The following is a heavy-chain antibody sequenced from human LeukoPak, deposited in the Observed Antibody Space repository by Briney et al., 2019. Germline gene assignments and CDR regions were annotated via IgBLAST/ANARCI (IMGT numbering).Heavy chain of an antibody. D-gene: IGHD3-22*01. V-gene: IGHV3-30*14. J-gene: IGHJ4*02. CDR1: AFTFSSSA. CDR3: ARGHYDSSGYYIGPFDY. Sequence: GGSLRLSCTASAFTFSSSAFHWVRQAPGRGLEWVAVISFDGNNKHYADSVKGRFTISRDNSKNTLYLQMNSLRAEDTAVYYCARGHYDSSGYYIGPFDYWGQGTLVTVFS. CDR2: ISFDGNNK.